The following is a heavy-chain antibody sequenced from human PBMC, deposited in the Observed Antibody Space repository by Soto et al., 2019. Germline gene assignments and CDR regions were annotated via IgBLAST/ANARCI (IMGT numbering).Heavy chain of an antibody. J-gene: IGHJ4*02. D-gene: IGHD3-22*01. Sequence: EVQLLESGGDLIQPGGSLRLSCAASGFTFNIYAMTWVRQAPGKGLEWVSAINRYGDITYYADSVEGRFTISRDNSKNTLYLQMSSLRAEDTAVYYCAKDRYLDHDSRGYLFDNWGQGTLVTVSS. CDR1: GFTFNIYA. CDR3: AKDRYLDHDSRGYLFDN. V-gene: IGHV3-23*01. CDR2: INRYGDIT.